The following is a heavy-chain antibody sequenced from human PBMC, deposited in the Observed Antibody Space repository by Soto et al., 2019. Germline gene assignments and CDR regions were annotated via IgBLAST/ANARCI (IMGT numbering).Heavy chain of an antibody. CDR3: VRGQQVARD. CDR1: GFTFSSYG. V-gene: IGHV3-33*01. CDR2: IWYDGSNI. J-gene: IGHJ4*02. Sequence: QVQLLESGGGAVQPGRSLRLSCAASGFTFSSYGMQWVRQAPGKGLEWVAVIWYDGSNINYADSVKGRFTISRDNSKNTLYLQLNSLGVEDTAVYYRVRGQQVARDWGQGTLVTVSS. D-gene: IGHD2-15*01.